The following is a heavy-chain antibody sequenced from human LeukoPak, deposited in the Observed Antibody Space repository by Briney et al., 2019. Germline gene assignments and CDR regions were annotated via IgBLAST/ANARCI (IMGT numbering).Heavy chain of an antibody. CDR3: AKELRRTEIYVNLDY. J-gene: IGHJ4*02. Sequence: PGGSLRLSCAASGFTVSSNYMSWVRQAPGKGLEWVSAISGSGGSTYYADSVKGRFTISRDNSKNTLYLQMNSLRAEDTAVYYCAKELRRTEIYVNLDYWGQGTLVTVSS. CDR1: GFTVSSNY. CDR2: ISGSGGST. V-gene: IGHV3-23*01. D-gene: IGHD5/OR15-5a*01.